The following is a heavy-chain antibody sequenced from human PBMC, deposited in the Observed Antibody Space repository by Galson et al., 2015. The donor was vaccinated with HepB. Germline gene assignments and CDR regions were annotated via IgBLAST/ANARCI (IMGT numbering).Heavy chain of an antibody. J-gene: IGHJ4*02. CDR3: AKNRGGPQRDWFFDC. CDR2: ISGGGGGFI. D-gene: IGHD3/OR15-3a*01. Sequence: SLRLSCAASGFTFSSYAVSWVRQAPGKGLEWVSIISGGGGGFISYADSVKGRFTISRDNSKNTLYLQMNSLRAEDTAVYYCAKNRGGPQRDWFFDCWGQGTLVTVSS. V-gene: IGHV3-23*01. CDR1: GFTFSSYA.